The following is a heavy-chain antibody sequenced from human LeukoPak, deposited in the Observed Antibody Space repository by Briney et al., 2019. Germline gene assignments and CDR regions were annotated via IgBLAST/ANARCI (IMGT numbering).Heavy chain of an antibody. V-gene: IGHV3-11*01. CDR1: GFTFSDYY. Sequence: GGSLRLSCAASGFTFSDYYMSWIRQAPGKGLEWVSYISSSGSTIYYADSVKGRFTISRDNAKNSLYLQMNSLRAEDTAVYYCARGGEDTAMVTLIYGMDVWGQGTTVTVSS. D-gene: IGHD5-18*01. J-gene: IGHJ6*02. CDR3: ARGGEDTAMVTLIYGMDV. CDR2: ISSSGSTI.